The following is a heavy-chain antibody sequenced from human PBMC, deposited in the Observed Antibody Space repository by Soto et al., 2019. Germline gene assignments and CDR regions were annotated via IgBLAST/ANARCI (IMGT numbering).Heavy chain of an antibody. D-gene: IGHD3-22*01. CDR1: GFTFSSYG. CDR3: ARDSKDDSSGYYAGFDY. Sequence: GGSLRLSCAASGFTFSSYGMNWVRQAPGKGLEWVAAIYYDGSNKYYADSVRGRFTISRDNFKNTLYLHMNSLRAEDTAVYYCARDSKDDSSGYYAGFDYWGQGTLVTVSS. J-gene: IGHJ4*02. V-gene: IGHV3-33*08. CDR2: IYYDGSNK.